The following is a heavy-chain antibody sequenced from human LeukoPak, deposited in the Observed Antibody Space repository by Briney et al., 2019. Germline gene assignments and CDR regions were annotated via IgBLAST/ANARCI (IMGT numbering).Heavy chain of an antibody. CDR3: ARSPLNIAAAAFDI. V-gene: IGHV4-39*01. J-gene: IGHJ3*02. CDR1: GGSISSSSYY. Sequence: SETLSLTCTVSGGSISSSSYYWGWIRQPPGKGLEWIASIYYSGSTYYNPSLKSRVTVSVDTSKNQFFLKLHSVTAADTAVYSCARSPLNIAAAAFDIWGQGTMVTVSS. CDR2: IYYSGST. D-gene: IGHD6-13*01.